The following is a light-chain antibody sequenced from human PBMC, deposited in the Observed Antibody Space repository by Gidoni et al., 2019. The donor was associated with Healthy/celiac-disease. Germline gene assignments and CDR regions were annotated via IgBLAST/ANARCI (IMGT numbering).Light chain of an antibody. J-gene: IGLJ1*01. CDR1: SSDVGGYNY. CDR2: DVS. V-gene: IGLV2-11*01. CDR3: CSYAGSYTSYV. Sequence: QPALPQPRSVSGSPGQSVPIPCTGTSSDVGGYNYVSWYQQHPGKAPKLMIYDVSKRPSGVPDRFSGSKSGNTASLTISGLQAEDEADYYCCSYAGSYTSYVFGTGTKVTVL.